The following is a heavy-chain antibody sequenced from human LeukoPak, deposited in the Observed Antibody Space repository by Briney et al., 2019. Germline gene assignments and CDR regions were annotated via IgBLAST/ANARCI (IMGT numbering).Heavy chain of an antibody. CDR3: AKDLSPYWEWSGELITLNFDY. CDR2: ISGSGGST. J-gene: IGHJ4*02. V-gene: IGHV3-23*01. D-gene: IGHD3-10*01. Sequence: GGSLRLSCAASGFTFSSYAMSWVRQAPGKGLEWVSAISGSGGSTYYADSVKGRFTISRDNSKNTLYLQMNSLRAEDTAVYYCAKDLSPYWEWSGELITLNFDYWGQGTLVTVSS. CDR1: GFTFSSYA.